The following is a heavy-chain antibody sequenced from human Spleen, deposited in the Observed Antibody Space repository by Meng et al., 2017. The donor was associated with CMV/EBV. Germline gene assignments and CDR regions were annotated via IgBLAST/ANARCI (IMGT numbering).Heavy chain of an antibody. J-gene: IGHJ6*02. CDR2: IYPVDSDT. Sequence: GGSLRLSCEASGYRFTDYCIAWVRQMPGKGLEWMGIIYPVDSDTRYSPSFRGQVTISVDKSIRTAYLQWSSLKASDTAMYYCARHKDYYYYGMDVWGQGTTVTVSS. CDR3: ARHKDYYYYGMDV. V-gene: IGHV5-51*01. CDR1: GYRFTDYC.